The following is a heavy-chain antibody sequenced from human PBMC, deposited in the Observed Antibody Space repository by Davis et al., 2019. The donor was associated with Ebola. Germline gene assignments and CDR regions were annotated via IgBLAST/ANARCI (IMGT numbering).Heavy chain of an antibody. CDR1: GYTFTSYY. CDR2: INPSGGST. D-gene: IGHD3-22*01. V-gene: IGHV1-46*01. J-gene: IGHJ4*02. Sequence: AASVKVSCKASGYTFTSYYMHWVRQAPGQGLEWMGLINPSGGSTSYAQKFQGRVTMTRDTSTSTVYMELSSLRSEDTAVYYCARTGRYDSSGYSPGVIDYWGQGTLVTVSS. CDR3: ARTGRYDSSGYSPGVIDY.